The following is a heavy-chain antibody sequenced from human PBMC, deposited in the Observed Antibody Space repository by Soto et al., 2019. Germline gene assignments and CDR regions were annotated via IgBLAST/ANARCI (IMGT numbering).Heavy chain of an antibody. V-gene: IGHV3-23*01. Sequence: EVHLLESGGGLVQPGGSLRLSCVASGFTSYNYAMTWVRQAPGKGLEWVSSITGGGSTTYYADSVKGRFTMSRDDSKNTLYLQRTALRAEDTAIYYGAKPGGGQGGGWHFDYWGQGTLVTVSS. CDR2: ITGGGSTT. D-gene: IGHD6-19*01. J-gene: IGHJ4*02. CDR1: GFTSYNYA. CDR3: AKPGGGQGGGWHFDY.